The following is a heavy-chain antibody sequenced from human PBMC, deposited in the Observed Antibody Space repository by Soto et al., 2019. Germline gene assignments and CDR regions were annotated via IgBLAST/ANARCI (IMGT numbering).Heavy chain of an antibody. J-gene: IGHJ3*02. V-gene: IGHV4-31*03. CDR2: IYYSGST. Sequence: TLSLTCTVSGGSISSGGYYWSWIRQHPGKGLEWIGYIYYSGSTYYNPSLKSRVTISVDTSKNQFSLKLSSVTAADAAAYYCARATPAEMAPIGGHDAFDIWGQGTMVTVS. CDR3: ARATPAEMAPIGGHDAFDI. CDR1: GGSISSGGYY. D-gene: IGHD3-16*01.